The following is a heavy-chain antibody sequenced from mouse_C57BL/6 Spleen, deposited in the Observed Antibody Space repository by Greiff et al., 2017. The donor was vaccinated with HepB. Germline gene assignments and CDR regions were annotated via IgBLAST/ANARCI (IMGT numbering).Heavy chain of an antibody. CDR1: GYTFTDYN. Sequence: EVKLMESGPELVKPGASVKIPCKASGYTFTDYNMDWVKQSHGKSLEWIGDINPNNGGTIYNQKFKGKATLTVDKSSSTAYMELRSLTSEDTAVYYCARGDYYGRRFAYWGQGTLVTVSA. D-gene: IGHD1-1*01. CDR3: ARGDYYGRRFAY. J-gene: IGHJ3*01. V-gene: IGHV1-18*01. CDR2: INPNNGGT.